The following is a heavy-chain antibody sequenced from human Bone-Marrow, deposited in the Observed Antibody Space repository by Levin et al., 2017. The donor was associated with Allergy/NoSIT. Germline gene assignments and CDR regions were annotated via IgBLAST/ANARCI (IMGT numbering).Heavy chain of an antibody. V-gene: IGHV3-53*01. CDR1: GFTVSSNY. Sequence: GESLKISCAASGFTVSSNYMSWVRQAPGKGPEWVSVIYSGGSTYYADFVKGRFTISRDNSKNTPYLQMNSLRAEDTAVYYCARGWFGELLSHWGQGTLVTVSS. CDR2: IYSGGST. D-gene: IGHD3-10*01. CDR3: ARGWFGELLSH. J-gene: IGHJ4*02.